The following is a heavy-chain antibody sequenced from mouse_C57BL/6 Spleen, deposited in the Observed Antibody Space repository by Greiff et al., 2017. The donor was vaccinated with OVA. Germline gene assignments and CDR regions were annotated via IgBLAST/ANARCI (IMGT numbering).Heavy chain of an antibody. D-gene: IGHD1-1*01. J-gene: IGHJ1*03. CDR3: AKYYYDGSSWGWYFDV. V-gene: IGHV7-3*01. Sequence: EVMLVESGGGLVQPGGSLSLSCAASGFTFTDYYMSWVRQPPGKALEWLGFIRNKANGYTTEYSAFVKGRFTISRDTSEGILYLQMYALRAEDRSTYYCAKYYYDGSSWGWYFDVWGTGTTVTVSS. CDR2: IRNKANGYTT. CDR1: GFTFTDYY.